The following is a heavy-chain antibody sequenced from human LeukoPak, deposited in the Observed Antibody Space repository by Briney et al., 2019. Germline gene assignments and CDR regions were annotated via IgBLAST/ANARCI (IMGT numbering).Heavy chain of an antibody. CDR1: GYTFTSYD. V-gene: IGHV1-2*02. J-gene: IGHJ4*02. D-gene: IGHD5-12*01. Sequence: ASVKVSCKASGYTFTSYDINWVRQATGQGLEWMGWINPNSGGTNYAQKFQGRVTMTRDTSISTAYMELSRLRSDDTAVYYCARTIVATIKNFDYWGQGTLVTVSS. CDR3: ARTIVATIKNFDY. CDR2: INPNSGGT.